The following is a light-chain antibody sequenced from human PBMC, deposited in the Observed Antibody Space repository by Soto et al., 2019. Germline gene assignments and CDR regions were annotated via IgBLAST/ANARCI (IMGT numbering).Light chain of an antibody. Sequence: HMTQSTATLSASVGDSVTITCRASQSISHWLAWYQQKPGKAPKFLIYDASSLESGVPSRFSGSGSGTEFTLTISSLQPDDFATYYCQQYDSVLGTFGPGTKVDIK. CDR1: QSISHW. V-gene: IGKV1-5*01. CDR2: DAS. CDR3: QQYDSVLGT. J-gene: IGKJ3*01.